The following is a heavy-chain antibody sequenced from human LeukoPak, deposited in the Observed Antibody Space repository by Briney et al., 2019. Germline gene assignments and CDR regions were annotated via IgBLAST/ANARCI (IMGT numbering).Heavy chain of an antibody. CDR1: GFTFTTYW. CDR3: AREPQNYGDYRFDY. V-gene: IGHV3-7*01. J-gene: IGHJ4*02. D-gene: IGHD4-17*01. Sequence: GGSLRLSCAASGFTFTTYWMSCVRQAPGKGLEWVANIKQDGTEKYYVDSVKGRFTISRDNAKNTLYLQMNSLRAEDTAVYYCAREPQNYGDYRFDYWGQGTLVTVSS. CDR2: IKQDGTEK.